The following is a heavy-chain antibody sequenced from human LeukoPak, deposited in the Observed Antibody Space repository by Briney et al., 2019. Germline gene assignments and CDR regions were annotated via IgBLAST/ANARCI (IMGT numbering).Heavy chain of an antibody. CDR2: ISSSSSTI. J-gene: IGHJ5*02. D-gene: IGHD4-17*01. CDR3: ARVPVPGDYPNWFDP. V-gene: IGHV3-48*02. CDR1: GFTFSSYS. Sequence: PGGSLRLSCAASGFTFSSYSMNWVRQAPGKGLEWVSYISSSSSTIYYADSVKGRFTISRDNAKNSLYLQMNSLRDEDTAVYYCARVPVPGDYPNWFDPWGQGTLVTVSS.